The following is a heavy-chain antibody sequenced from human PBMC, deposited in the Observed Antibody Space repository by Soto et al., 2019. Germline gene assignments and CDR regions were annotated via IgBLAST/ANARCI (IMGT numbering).Heavy chain of an antibody. V-gene: IGHV1-69*13. D-gene: IGHD2-2*02. CDR1: GGTFSSYA. Sequence: AASVKVSCKASGGTFSSYAISWVRQAPGQGLEWMGGIIPIFGTANYAQKFQGRVTITADESTSTAYMELSSLRSEDTAVYYCARAVNGYCSSTSCYTQLYYGMDVWGQGTTVTVSS. CDR2: IIPIFGTA. J-gene: IGHJ6*02. CDR3: ARAVNGYCSSTSCYTQLYYGMDV.